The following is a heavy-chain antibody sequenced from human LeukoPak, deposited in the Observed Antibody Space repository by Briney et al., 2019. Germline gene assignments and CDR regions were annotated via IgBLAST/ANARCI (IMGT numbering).Heavy chain of an antibody. J-gene: IGHJ4*02. CDR1: GGSISSYY. CDR3: ARWGRGTFDY. D-gene: IGHD1-1*01. Sequence: PSETLSLTCTVSGGSISSYYWSRIRQPPGKGLEWIGYIYYSGSTNYNPSLKSRVTISVDTSKNQFSLKLSSVTAADTAVYYCARWGRGTFDYWGQGTLVTVSS. V-gene: IGHV4-59*01. CDR2: IYYSGST.